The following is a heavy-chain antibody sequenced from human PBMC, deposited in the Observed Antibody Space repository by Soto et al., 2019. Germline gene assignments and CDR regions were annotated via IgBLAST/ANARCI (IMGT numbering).Heavy chain of an antibody. CDR2: ISGYNGDT. V-gene: IGHV1-18*01. CDR3: AKNGQPPYYYYGMDV. CDR1: GYTFNRYG. Sequence: QGQLVQSGAEVKKPGASVKVSCKASGYTFNRYGISWVRQAPGQGLEWMGWISGYNGDTKNAQKFQGRVTMTVDTSTTTAYMELRSLTSDDRAVYYCAKNGQPPYYYYGMDVWGQGTTVTVSS. D-gene: IGHD2-8*01. J-gene: IGHJ6*02.